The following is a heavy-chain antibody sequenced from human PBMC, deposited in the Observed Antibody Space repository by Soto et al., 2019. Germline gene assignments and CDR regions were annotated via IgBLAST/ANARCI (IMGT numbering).Heavy chain of an antibody. D-gene: IGHD2-2*01. CDR1: GYTFSAYG. J-gene: IGHJ4*02. V-gene: IGHV1-18*04. CDR2: ISAYNGDT. Sequence: QVQLVQSGAEVKKPGDSVKVSCKASGYTFSAYGISWVRQAPGQGLEWMGWISAYNGDTKYAQKFQGRVTMATDTSTSTAYMDLRSLRSEDTAVYFCATGYCSSTSCQYYLDYWGQGTLVTVSS. CDR3: ATGYCSSTSCQYYLDY.